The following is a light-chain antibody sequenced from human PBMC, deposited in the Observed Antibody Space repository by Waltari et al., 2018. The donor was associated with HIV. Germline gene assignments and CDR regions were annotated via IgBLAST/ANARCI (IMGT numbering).Light chain of an antibody. V-gene: IGLV8-61*01. CDR3: ALYMGSGVWV. Sequence: QTVVTQEPSFSVSPGATVTLTCGLRPGSVSTTYYTSWYQPTPGQAPRTLIYNTDTRSSGVPDRFSGSIVGDKAVLTITGAQADDECDYYCALYMGSGVWVFGGGTTLTVL. J-gene: IGLJ3*02. CDR1: PGSVSTTYY. CDR2: NTD.